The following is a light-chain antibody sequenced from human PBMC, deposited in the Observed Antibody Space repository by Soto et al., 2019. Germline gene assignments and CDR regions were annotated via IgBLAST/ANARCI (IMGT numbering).Light chain of an antibody. Sequence: EIVLTQSPGTLSLSPGERATLSCRASQSVSSSYLAWYQQKPGQAPRLLIYGASSRATGIPDRFSGSGSGTDFTLTSSRLEPADFAVYYCQQYGSSPVTFGQGTKVEIK. J-gene: IGKJ1*01. CDR3: QQYGSSPVT. V-gene: IGKV3-20*01. CDR1: QSVSSSY. CDR2: GAS.